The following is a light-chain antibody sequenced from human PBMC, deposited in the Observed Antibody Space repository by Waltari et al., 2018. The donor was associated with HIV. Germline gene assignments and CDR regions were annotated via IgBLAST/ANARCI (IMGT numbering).Light chain of an antibody. CDR3: SAWDSSLSAWV. J-gene: IGLJ3*02. V-gene: IGLV10-54*04. CDR2: RNN. CDR1: SNNVGNQG. Sequence: QAGLTQPPSVSKGLGQTATLTCTGNSNNVGNQGAAWLQQHQGHPPKLLSYRNNNRPSGISGSFSASRSGNTASLTITGLQPEDEADFYCSAWDSSLSAWVFGGGTKLTVL.